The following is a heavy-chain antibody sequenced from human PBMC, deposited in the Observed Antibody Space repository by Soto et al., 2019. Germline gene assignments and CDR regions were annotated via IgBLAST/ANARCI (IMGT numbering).Heavy chain of an antibody. CDR1: GFTVSSNY. CDR3: ARESVAGPNWFDP. Sequence: EVQLVESGGGLIQPGGSLRLSCAASGFTVSSNYMGWVRQAPGKGLEWVSVIYSGGSTYYAYSVKGRFTISRDNSKNTLYLEMNSLRAEDTAVYYCARESVAGPNWFDPWGQGTLVTVSS. J-gene: IGHJ5*02. CDR2: IYSGGST. V-gene: IGHV3-53*01. D-gene: IGHD6-19*01.